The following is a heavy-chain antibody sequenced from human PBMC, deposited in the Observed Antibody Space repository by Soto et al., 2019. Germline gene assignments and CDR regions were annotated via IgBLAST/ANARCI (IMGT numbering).Heavy chain of an antibody. CDR2: IFPSDSDT. V-gene: IGHV5-51*01. J-gene: IGHJ5*02. CDR1: GYKFTSYW. CDR3: ARKDKSGYFNWFDP. Sequence: PGESLKISCRTSGYKFTSYWIAWVLQMPGKGLEWMGIIFPSDSDTRYSPSVQGQVTISADRSTSTVFLQWASLKASDTAVYFCARKDKSGYFNWFDPWGQGTLVTVSS. D-gene: IGHD3-22*01.